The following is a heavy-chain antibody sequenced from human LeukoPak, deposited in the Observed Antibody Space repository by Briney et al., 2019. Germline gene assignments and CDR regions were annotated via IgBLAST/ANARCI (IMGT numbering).Heavy chain of an antibody. D-gene: IGHD2-2*01. CDR1: GGSISSGGYY. V-gene: IGHV4-30-2*01. J-gene: IGHJ4*02. Sequence: PSETLSLTCTVSGGSISSGGYYWSWIRQPPGKGLEWIGYIYHSGSTYYNPSLKSRVTISVDRSKNQFSLKLSSVTAADTAVYYCARGDCSSTSCLFDYWGQGTLVTVSS. CDR2: IYHSGST. CDR3: ARGDCSSTSCLFDY.